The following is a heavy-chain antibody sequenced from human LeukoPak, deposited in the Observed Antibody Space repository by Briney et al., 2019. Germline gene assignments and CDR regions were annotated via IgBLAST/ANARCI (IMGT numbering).Heavy chain of an antibody. D-gene: IGHD3-10*01. CDR2: INHSGST. CDR1: GGSFSGYY. J-gene: IGHJ5*02. V-gene: IGHV4-34*01. Sequence: PSETLSLTCAVYGGSFSGYYWSWIRQPPGKGLEWIGEINHSGSTNYNPSLKSRVTISVDTPKNQFSLKLSSVTAADTAVYYCASGVSLTEFDPWGQGTLVTVSS. CDR3: ASGVSLTEFDP.